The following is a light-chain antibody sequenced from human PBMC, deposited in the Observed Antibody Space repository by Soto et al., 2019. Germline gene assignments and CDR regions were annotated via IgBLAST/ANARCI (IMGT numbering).Light chain of an antibody. V-gene: IGKV1-5*01. Sequence: DIHMTQSPSSLSASVVAIVTITCRASQSLNNYLAWYQQKPGKAPKLLIYDASTLERGVPSRFSGTGSGTEFTLTISSLQPDDFATYYCQQYYRSSITFGQGTRLEI. CDR1: QSLNNY. J-gene: IGKJ5*01. CDR2: DAS. CDR3: QQYYRSSIT.